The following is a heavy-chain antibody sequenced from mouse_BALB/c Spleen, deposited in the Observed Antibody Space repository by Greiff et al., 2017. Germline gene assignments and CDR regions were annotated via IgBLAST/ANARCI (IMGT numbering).Heavy chain of an antibody. Sequence: EVKLMESGGGLVQPGGSLRLSCATSGFTFTDYYMSWVRQPPGKALEWLGFIRNKANGYTTEYSASVKGRFTISRDNSQSILYLQMNTLRAEDSATYYCARALIKGYFDYWGQGTTLTVSS. CDR1: GFTFTDYY. J-gene: IGHJ2*01. CDR2: IRNKANGYTT. V-gene: IGHV7-3*02. CDR3: ARALIKGYFDY. D-gene: IGHD2-4*01.